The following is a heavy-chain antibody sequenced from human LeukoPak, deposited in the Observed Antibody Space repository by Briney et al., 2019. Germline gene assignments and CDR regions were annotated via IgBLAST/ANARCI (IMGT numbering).Heavy chain of an antibody. CDR3: ARDIGYCSSTSCEYWYFDL. D-gene: IGHD2-2*01. J-gene: IGHJ2*01. V-gene: IGHV3-48*04. CDR1: GFTFSSYS. Sequence: GGSLRLSCAASGFTFSSYSMNWVRQAPGKGLEWVSYISSSSSTIYYADSVKGRFTISRDNAKNSLYLQMNSLRAEDTAVYYCARDIGYCSSTSCEYWYFDLWGRGTLVTVSS. CDR2: ISSSSSTI.